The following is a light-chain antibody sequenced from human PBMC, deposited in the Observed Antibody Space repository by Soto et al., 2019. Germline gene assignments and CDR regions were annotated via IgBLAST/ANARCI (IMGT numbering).Light chain of an antibody. J-gene: IGKJ1*01. CDR1: QSISSY. CDR2: AAS. CDR3: QQTYSTPVT. V-gene: IGKV1-39*01. Sequence: DIQMTQSPSSLSASVGYRVTITCRASQSISSYLNWYQQKPGKAPKLLIYAASNLQSGVPSRFSGSGSGTDFALTISSLQPEDFTTYYCQQTYSTPVTFGQGTKVEIK.